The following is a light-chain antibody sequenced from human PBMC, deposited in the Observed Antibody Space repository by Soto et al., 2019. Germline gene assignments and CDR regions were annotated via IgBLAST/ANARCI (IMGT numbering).Light chain of an antibody. V-gene: IGKV3-20*01. Sequence: EMVLTQSPGTLSLSPGERATLSCRASQSVSSSYLAWYQQKPGQAPRLLIYGASSRATGIPDRFSGSGSGTDFTLTISSLQPDDFATYYCQQYNSYSWTFGQGTKVDIK. CDR1: QSVSSSY. J-gene: IGKJ1*01. CDR2: GAS. CDR3: QQYNSYSWT.